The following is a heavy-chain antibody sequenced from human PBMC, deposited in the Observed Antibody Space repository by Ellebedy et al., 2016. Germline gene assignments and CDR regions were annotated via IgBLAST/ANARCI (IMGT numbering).Heavy chain of an antibody. CDR1: GGSVATYY. V-gene: IGHV4-59*02. CDR2: VFYGGST. Sequence: SETLSLTXTVSGGSVATYYWTWIRQSPGKGLEWIGYVFYGGSTKYNPSLRSRVTISLDTSRNQFSLKVKSVTAADTAVYFCVRDVSLYSSSPSFDFWGQGILVTVSS. D-gene: IGHD6-6*01. J-gene: IGHJ4*02. CDR3: VRDVSLYSSSPSFDF.